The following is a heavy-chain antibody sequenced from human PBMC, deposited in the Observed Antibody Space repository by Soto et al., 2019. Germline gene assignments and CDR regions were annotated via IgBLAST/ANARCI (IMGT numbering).Heavy chain of an antibody. Sequence: GGSLRLSCAASGFTFSSYAMSWVRQAPGKGLEWVSAISGSGGSTYYADSVKGRFTISRDNSKNTLYLQMNSLRAEDTAVYYCAKVLGTLEWLSDPGDAFDIWGQGTMVTVSS. J-gene: IGHJ3*02. V-gene: IGHV3-23*01. CDR3: AKVLGTLEWLSDPGDAFDI. D-gene: IGHD3-3*01. CDR1: GFTFSSYA. CDR2: ISGSGGST.